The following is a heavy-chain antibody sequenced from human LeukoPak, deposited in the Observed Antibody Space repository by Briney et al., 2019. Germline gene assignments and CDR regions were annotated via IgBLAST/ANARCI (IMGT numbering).Heavy chain of an antibody. V-gene: IGHV4-59*01. CDR3: ARDISGSYPGPFDY. Sequence: PSETLSLTCTVSGGSISTYYWNWIWQPPGKGLEWIGYIYSSGITNYNPSLKSRVTISVNTSKNQFSLILSSVTAADTAVYYCARDISGSYPGPFDYWGQGTLVTVSS. CDR1: GGSISTYY. J-gene: IGHJ4*02. CDR2: IYSSGIT. D-gene: IGHD1-26*01.